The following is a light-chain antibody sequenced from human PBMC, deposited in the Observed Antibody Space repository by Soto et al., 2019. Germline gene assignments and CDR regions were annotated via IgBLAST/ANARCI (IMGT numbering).Light chain of an antibody. V-gene: IGKV1-5*01. CDR2: DAS. Sequence: DIQMTQSPSTLSASVGDRVTITCRASQSISSWLAWYQQKPGKAPKLLIYDASSLESGVPSRFSGSGSGAEFTLTISCLQPDDSATYYCQQYNSFWTFGQGTKVDIK. J-gene: IGKJ1*01. CDR3: QQYNSFWT. CDR1: QSISSW.